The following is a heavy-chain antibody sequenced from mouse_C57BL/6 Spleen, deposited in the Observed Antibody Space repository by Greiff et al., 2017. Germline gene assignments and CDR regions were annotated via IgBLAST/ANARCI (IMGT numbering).Heavy chain of an antibody. V-gene: IGHV1-81*01. Sequence: VKLQQSGAELARPGASVKLSCKASGYTFTSYGLSWVKQRTGQGLEWIGEIYPRSGNTYYNEKFKGKATLTADKSSSTAYMELRSLTSEDSAVYFCARSRDSNYAFDYWGQGTTLTVSS. CDR1: GYTFTSYG. D-gene: IGHD2-5*01. J-gene: IGHJ2*01. CDR2: IYPRSGNT. CDR3: ARSRDSNYAFDY.